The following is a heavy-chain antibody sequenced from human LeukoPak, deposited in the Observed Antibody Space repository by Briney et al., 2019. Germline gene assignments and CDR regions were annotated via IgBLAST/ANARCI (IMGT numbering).Heavy chain of an antibody. V-gene: IGHV1-46*01. J-gene: IGHJ3*01. CDR2: INPSGGST. D-gene: IGHD6-13*01. CDR1: GFTFTSYY. CDR3: ARHPDSSPALLDL. Sequence: GASVKVSCKASGFTFTSYYMNWVRQAPGQGLEWMGIINPSGGSTSYAQKFQGRLTVTRDMSTSIVYMELGSLRSEDTAKYYCARHPDSSPALLDLWGQGTMVPVSS.